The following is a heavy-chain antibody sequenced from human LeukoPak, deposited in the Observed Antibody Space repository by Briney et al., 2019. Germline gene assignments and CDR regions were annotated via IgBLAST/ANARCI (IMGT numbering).Heavy chain of an antibody. D-gene: IGHD6-19*01. J-gene: IGHJ4*02. CDR3: ARGIVVAEYDY. CDR1: GFTFSSYW. CDR2: IKQHGSEK. Sequence: GGSLRLSCGASGFTFSSYWMSWVRQAPGKGLEWVANIKQHGSEKYYVDSVKGRFTVSRDNAKNSLYLQMNSLRAEDTAVYYCARGIVVAEYDYWGQGTLVTVSS. V-gene: IGHV3-7*01.